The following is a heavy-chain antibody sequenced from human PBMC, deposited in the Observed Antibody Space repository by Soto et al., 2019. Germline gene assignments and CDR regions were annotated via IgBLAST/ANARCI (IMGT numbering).Heavy chain of an antibody. Sequence: GGSLRLSCAASGFTFSSYAMSWVRQAPGKGLEWVSAISGSGGSTYYADSVKGRFTISRDNSKNTLYLQMNSLRAEDTAVYYCAKDLYGDYSLYYYYYYGMDVWGQGTTVTVSS. V-gene: IGHV3-23*01. J-gene: IGHJ6*02. D-gene: IGHD4-17*01. CDR3: AKDLYGDYSLYYYYYYGMDV. CDR2: ISGSGGST. CDR1: GFTFSSYA.